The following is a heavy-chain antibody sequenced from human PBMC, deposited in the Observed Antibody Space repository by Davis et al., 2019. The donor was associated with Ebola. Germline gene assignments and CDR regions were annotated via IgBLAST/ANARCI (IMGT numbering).Heavy chain of an antibody. D-gene: IGHD1-26*01. CDR1: GYTFTNYG. V-gene: IGHV1-18*01. CDR3: ASPTGGSYLYYYYGMDV. J-gene: IGHJ6*02. Sequence: AASVKVSCKASGYTFTNYGISWVRQAPGQGLEWMGWISAYNGNTNYVQKLQGRVTMTTDTSTSTAYMELRSLRSDDTAVYYCASPTGGSYLYYYYGMDVWGQGTTVTVSS. CDR2: ISAYNGNT.